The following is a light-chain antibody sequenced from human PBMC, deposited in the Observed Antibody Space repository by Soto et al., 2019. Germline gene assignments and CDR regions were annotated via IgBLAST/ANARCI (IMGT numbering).Light chain of an antibody. Sequence: DLQMAQSPPSLSASVGDRVTITCRASQSISNSLSWYQQKPGKAPHLLIYAASSLQSGVPSKFSGSGSGTDFTLTISSLQPEDSATYYCQQSYTNPITFGQGTRLEIK. CDR1: QSISNS. CDR3: QQSYTNPIT. CDR2: AAS. V-gene: IGKV1-39*01. J-gene: IGKJ5*01.